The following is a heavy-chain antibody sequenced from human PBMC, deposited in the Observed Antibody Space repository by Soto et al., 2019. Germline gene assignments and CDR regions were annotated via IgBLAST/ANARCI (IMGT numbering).Heavy chain of an antibody. Sequence: SETLSLTCTVSGGAITAYYWSWIRQPVGEGLQWIGRVYSTGSTNYNPSLRSRVTMSVDTSQNQFFLRPSSVTAADTAVYYCARDEYYDSNNWFDHWGQGILVTVSS. V-gene: IGHV4-4*07. D-gene: IGHD3-22*01. J-gene: IGHJ5*02. CDR2: VYSTGST. CDR1: GGAITAYY. CDR3: ARDEYYDSNNWFDH.